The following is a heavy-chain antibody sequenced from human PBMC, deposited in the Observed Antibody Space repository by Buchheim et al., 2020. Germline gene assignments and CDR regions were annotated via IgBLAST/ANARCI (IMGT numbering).Heavy chain of an antibody. CDR3: AKVGYSDSWSWFDP. CDR1: GFTFSSYA. D-gene: IGHD5-12*01. J-gene: IGHJ5*02. CDR2: ISGSGGST. V-gene: IGHV3-23*01. Sequence: EVQLLESGGGLVQPGGSLRLSCAGSGFTFSSYAMSWVRQAPGKGLEWVSAISGSGGSTYYADSVKGRFTISRDNSKKPLFLQMNSLRDEDTAVYFCAKVGYSDSWSWFDPWGQGTL.